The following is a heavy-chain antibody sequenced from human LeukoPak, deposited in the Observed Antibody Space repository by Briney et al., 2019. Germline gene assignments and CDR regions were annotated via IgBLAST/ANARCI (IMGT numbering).Heavy chain of an antibody. D-gene: IGHD6-13*01. CDR1: GVPISSGSYY. CDR2: IYTRGST. J-gene: IGHJ5*02. CDR3: ARQYSNNWYDDRGWFDP. Sequence: PSETLSLTCTVSGVPISSGSYYWSWTPQPAGKGLGWIGRIYTRGSTNYNPSLKSRVTISVDTSKNQFSLKLSSVTAADTAVYYCARQYSNNWYDDRGWFDPWGRGTLVTVSS. V-gene: IGHV4-61*02.